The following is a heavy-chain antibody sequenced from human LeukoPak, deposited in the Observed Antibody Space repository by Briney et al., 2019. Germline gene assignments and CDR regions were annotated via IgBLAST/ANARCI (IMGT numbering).Heavy chain of an antibody. CDR2: ISGSGGST. CDR3: AKGPRGYSLPYYFDY. J-gene: IGHJ4*02. V-gene: IGHV3-23*01. CDR1: GFTFSSYA. Sequence: LPGGSLRLSCAASGFTFSSYAMSWVRQAPGKGLEWVSAISGSGGSTYYADSVKGRFTISRDNSKNTLYLQMNSLRAEDTAVYYCAKGPRGYSLPYYFDYWGQGTLVTVSS. D-gene: IGHD5-18*01.